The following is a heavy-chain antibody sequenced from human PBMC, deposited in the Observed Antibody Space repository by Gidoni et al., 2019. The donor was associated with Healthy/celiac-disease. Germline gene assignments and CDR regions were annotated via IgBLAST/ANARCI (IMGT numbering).Heavy chain of an antibody. Sequence: QVQLVESGGGVVQPGRSLRLSCASSGFTFSSYGMHWVRQAPGKGLEWVAVISYDGSNKYYADSVKGRFTISRDNSKNTLYLQMNSLRAEDTAVYYCAKDPEMATDYFDYWGQGTLVTVSS. CDR3: AKDPEMATDYFDY. V-gene: IGHV3-30*18. D-gene: IGHD5-12*01. J-gene: IGHJ4*02. CDR2: ISYDGSNK. CDR1: GFTFSSYG.